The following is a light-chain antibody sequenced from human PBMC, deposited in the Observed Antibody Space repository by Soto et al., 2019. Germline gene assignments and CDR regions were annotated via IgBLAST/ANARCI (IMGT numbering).Light chain of an antibody. CDR1: QSVGSN. Sequence: IVITLSPSTLSVSPGERAPLSCRASQSVGSNLAWYQQKPGQAPRLLIYGASTRATGIPARFSGSGSGTEFTLTISSLQPEDFATYYCQKYNGAPRTFAQGTKVDIK. J-gene: IGKJ1*01. CDR2: GAS. CDR3: QKYNGAPRT. V-gene: IGKV3-15*01.